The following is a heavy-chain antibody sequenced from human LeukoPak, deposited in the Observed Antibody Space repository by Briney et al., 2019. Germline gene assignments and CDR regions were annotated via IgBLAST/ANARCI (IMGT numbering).Heavy chain of an antibody. V-gene: IGHV3-7*01. Sequence: GGSLRLSCAASGFTFSSYWMSWVRQAPGKGLEWVANIKQDGSEKYYVDSVKGRFTISRDNAKNSLYLQMNSLRAEDTAVYYCAKLYSGRTFDIWGQGTMVTVSS. D-gene: IGHD3-10*01. J-gene: IGHJ3*02. CDR2: IKQDGSEK. CDR1: GFTFSSYW. CDR3: AKLYSGRTFDI.